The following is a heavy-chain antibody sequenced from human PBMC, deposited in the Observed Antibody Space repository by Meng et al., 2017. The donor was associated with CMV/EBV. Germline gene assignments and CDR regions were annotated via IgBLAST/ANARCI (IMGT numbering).Heavy chain of an antibody. D-gene: IGHD5-12*01. CDR3: ARDAGGYSGYDRFDY. CDR2: ISAYNGNT. J-gene: IGHJ4*02. V-gene: IGHV1-18*01. CDR1: GYTFTSYG. Sequence: ASVKVSCKASGYTFTSYGISWVRQAPGQGLEWMGWISAYNGNTNYAQKLQGRVTMTTDTSTSTAYMELRSLRSDDTAVYYCARDAGGYSGYDRFDYWGQGTRVTVSS.